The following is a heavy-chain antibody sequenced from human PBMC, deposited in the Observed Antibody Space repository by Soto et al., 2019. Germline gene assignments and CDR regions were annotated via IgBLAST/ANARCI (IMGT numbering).Heavy chain of an antibody. CDR2: MNPNSGNT. J-gene: IGHJ5*02. CDR3: ARGRVDWFDP. V-gene: IGHV1-8*01. Sequence: QVQLVQSGAEVKKPGASVKVSCKASGYTFTSYDINWVRQATGQGLEWMGWMNPNSGNTGYAQKLQGRVTMNRNTSIGTAYMELSSLRSENTAVYYCARGRVDWFDPWGQGALVTVPS. CDR1: GYTFTSYD. D-gene: IGHD2-15*01.